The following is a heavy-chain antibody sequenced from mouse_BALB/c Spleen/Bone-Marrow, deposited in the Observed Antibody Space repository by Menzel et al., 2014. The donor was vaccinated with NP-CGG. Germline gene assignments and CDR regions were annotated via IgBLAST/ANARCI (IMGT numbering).Heavy chain of an antibody. V-gene: IGHV1-9*01. Sequence: SGAELMKPGASVKISCKATGYTFSTYWIEWVKQRPGHGLEWIGEILPGNGNTDYNEKFKGKATFTADTSSNTAYMQLSSLTSEDSAVFYCARHGSSGFDYWGQGTALTVSS. D-gene: IGHD1-1*01. J-gene: IGHJ2*01. CDR3: ARHGSSGFDY. CDR2: ILPGNGNT. CDR1: GYTFSTYW.